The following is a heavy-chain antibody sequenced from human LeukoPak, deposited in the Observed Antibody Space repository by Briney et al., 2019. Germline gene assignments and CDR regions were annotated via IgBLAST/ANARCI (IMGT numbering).Heavy chain of an antibody. Sequence: PSETLSLTCTVSGGSISSYYWSWIRQPPGKGLERIGYIYYSGSTNYNPSLKSRVTISVDTSKNQFSLNLSSVTAADTAVYYCARRRGSGRQDSFDIWGQGTMVTVSS. CDR3: ARRRGSGRQDSFDI. CDR2: IYYSGST. V-gene: IGHV4-59*08. CDR1: GGSISSYY. J-gene: IGHJ3*02. D-gene: IGHD6-19*01.